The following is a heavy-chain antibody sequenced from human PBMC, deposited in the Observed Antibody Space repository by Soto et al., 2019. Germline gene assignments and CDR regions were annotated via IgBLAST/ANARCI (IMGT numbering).Heavy chain of an antibody. J-gene: IGHJ6*02. CDR3: ARSQGGSSSLDIYYYYYYGMDV. V-gene: IGHV1-69*01. CDR1: GGTFSSYA. D-gene: IGHD2-15*01. CDR2: SIPIFGTA. Sequence: QVQLVQSGAEVTKPGSSVKVSCKAPGGTFSSYAISWVRQAPGQVLEWRGGSIPIFGTAKYAQKIQGRVTITADESTSTGYMELSSLRSEDTAVYYCARSQGGSSSLDIYYYYYYGMDVWGQGTTVTVSS.